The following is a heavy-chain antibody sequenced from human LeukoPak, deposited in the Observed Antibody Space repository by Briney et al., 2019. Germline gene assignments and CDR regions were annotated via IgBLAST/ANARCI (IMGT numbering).Heavy chain of an antibody. D-gene: IGHD2-2*01. CDR1: GYTFNKYG. Sequence: GASVKVSCKASGYTFNKYGISWVRQAPGQGLEWMGWISCYNGDTGYAQKFQGRVTMTTDTSTSTVHMELRSLRSDDTAVYYCARDPSNTSGYYVYHDYWGQGALVTVSS. V-gene: IGHV1-18*01. CDR3: ARDPSNTSGYYVYHDY. J-gene: IGHJ4*02. CDR2: ISCYNGDT.